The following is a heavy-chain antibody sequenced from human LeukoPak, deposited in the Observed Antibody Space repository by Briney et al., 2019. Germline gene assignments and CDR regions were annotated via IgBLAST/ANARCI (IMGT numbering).Heavy chain of an antibody. J-gene: IGHJ4*02. V-gene: IGHV3-23*01. CDR3: AKSMYSSGWYSV. CDR2: ISGSGGST. CDR1: GFTFSSYA. Sequence: GGSLRLSCAASGFTFSSYAMSWVRQAPGKGLEWVSAISGSGGSTYYADSVKGRFTISRDNSENTLYLQMNSLRAEDTAVYYCAKSMYSSGWYSVWGQGTLVTVSS. D-gene: IGHD6-19*01.